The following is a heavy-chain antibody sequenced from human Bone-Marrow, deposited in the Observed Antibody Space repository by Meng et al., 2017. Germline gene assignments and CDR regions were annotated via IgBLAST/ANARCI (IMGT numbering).Heavy chain of an antibody. CDR2: ISAYNGNT. D-gene: IGHD3-10*01. CDR3: ARDRPIIAPGRFDY. J-gene: IGHJ4*02. Sequence: QVQQVQSGVEVKRPGASGKVSCKASGYTFTRYGISWVRQAPGQGLEWMGWISAYNGNTNYAQKLQGRVTMTTDTSTSTAYMELRSLRSDDTAVYYCARDRPIIAPGRFDYWGQGTLVTVSS. V-gene: IGHV1-18*01. CDR1: GYTFTRYG.